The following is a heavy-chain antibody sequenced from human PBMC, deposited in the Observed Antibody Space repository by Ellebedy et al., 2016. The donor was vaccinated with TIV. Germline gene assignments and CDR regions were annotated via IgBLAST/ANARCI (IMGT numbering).Heavy chain of an antibody. D-gene: IGHD5-12*01. Sequence: PSETLSLTCTVSGGSISSYYWMHWVRQAPGKGLEWVSRIDSDGHTTRYADLVEGRFTISRDNAKNTLYLQMNSLRAEDTALYYCARDGDHHVDLDNWGQGTLVTVSS. CDR2: IDSDGHTT. J-gene: IGHJ4*02. V-gene: IGHV3-74*01. CDR1: GGSISSYYW. CDR3: ARDGDHHVDLDN.